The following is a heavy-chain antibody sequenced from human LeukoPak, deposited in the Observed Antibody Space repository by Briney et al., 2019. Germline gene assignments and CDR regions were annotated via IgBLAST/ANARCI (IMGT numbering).Heavy chain of an antibody. Sequence: GGSLRLSCAGSGFTFSSDWMHWVRHAPGKGLVWVSRISTDASSTTYADSVKGRFTISRDNAKNSLYLQMNSLRAEDTAVYYCARSVSIAAPIGYWGQGTLVTVSS. CDR2: ISTDASST. D-gene: IGHD6-13*01. V-gene: IGHV3-74*01. CDR3: ARSVSIAAPIGY. CDR1: GFTFSSDW. J-gene: IGHJ4*02.